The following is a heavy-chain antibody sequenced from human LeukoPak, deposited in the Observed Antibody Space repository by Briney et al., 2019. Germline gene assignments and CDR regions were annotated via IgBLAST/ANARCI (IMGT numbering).Heavy chain of an antibody. CDR2: MESSTDGGTT. CDR3: TTSPGITVFGVVTDY. V-gene: IGHV3-15*04. Sequence: PGGSLRPSCAASGPTFRNAFMNWVRQAPGKGLEWVGRMESSTDGGTTDYPAPVKGRFTMSRDDAKNTLYLQTNNVKTEAAGVYYCTTSPGITVFGVVTDYWGQGTLVIVSS. D-gene: IGHD3-3*01. J-gene: IGHJ4*02. CDR1: GPTFRNAF.